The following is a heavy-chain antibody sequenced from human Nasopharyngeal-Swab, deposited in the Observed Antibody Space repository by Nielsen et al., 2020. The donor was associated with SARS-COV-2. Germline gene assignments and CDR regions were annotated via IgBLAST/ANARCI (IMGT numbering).Heavy chain of an antibody. CDR1: GFPFDEYA. V-gene: IGHV3-9*01. CDR3: FKGSSSGSYPNWFDP. CDR2: ISWNSGTI. D-gene: IGHD1-26*01. J-gene: IGHJ5*02. Sequence: LKISCVASGFPFDEYAMHWVRQAPGKGLEWVSGISWNSGTIAYADSVRGRFTFSRDNGQSSLYLQMHSLRPEETAFYYCFKGSSSGSYPNWFDPWGQGTLVTVSS.